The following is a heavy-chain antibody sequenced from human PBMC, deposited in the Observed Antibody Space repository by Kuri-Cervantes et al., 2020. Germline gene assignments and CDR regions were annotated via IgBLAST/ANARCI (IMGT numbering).Heavy chain of an antibody. D-gene: IGHD4-17*01. CDR3: ARETVTTYYYYYYGMDV. J-gene: IGHJ6*02. V-gene: IGHV1-2*02. Sequence: ASVKVSCKASGYTFTGYYMHWVRQAPGQGLEWMGWINPNSGGTNYAQKFQGRVTMTRDTSISTAYMELSRLRSDDTAVYYCARETVTTYYYYYYGMDVWGQGTTVTVSS. CDR2: INPNSGGT. CDR1: GYTFTGYY.